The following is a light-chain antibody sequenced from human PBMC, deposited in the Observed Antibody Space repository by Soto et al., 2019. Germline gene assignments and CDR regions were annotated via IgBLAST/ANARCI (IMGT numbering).Light chain of an antibody. CDR2: GVS. V-gene: IGKV3-20*01. Sequence: EIVLTQSPGTLSLSPGERATLSCRATQSVTSSYFAWYQQKPGQAPRLLIYGVSNRATDIPDRFGGSGSGTDFTLTISRLEPEDFVVYYCQQYSSLPHTFGQGTKLEVK. CDR1: QSVTSSY. J-gene: IGKJ2*01. CDR3: QQYSSLPHT.